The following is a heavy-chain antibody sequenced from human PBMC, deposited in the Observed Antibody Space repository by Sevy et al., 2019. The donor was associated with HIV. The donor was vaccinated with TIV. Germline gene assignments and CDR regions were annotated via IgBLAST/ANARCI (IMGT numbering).Heavy chain of an antibody. V-gene: IGHV3-23*01. Sequence: GGSLRLSCAASGFTFSSYAVSWVRQAPGKGLEWVSAISGSGGSTYYADSVKGRFTISRDNSKNTLYLQMNSLRAEDTAVYYCAKGGAKVNCGGDCYSLPPKPYYYYYGMDVWGQGTTVTVSS. J-gene: IGHJ6*02. D-gene: IGHD2-21*02. CDR3: AKGGAKVNCGGDCYSLPPKPYYYYYGMDV. CDR2: ISGSGGST. CDR1: GFTFSSYA.